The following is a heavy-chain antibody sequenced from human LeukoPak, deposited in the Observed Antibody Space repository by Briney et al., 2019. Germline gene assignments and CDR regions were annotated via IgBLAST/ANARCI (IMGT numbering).Heavy chain of an antibody. CDR3: AREGPAYRRPEMATIDS. Sequence: ASVKVSCKASGYTFTSYGISWVRQAPGQGLKWMGWISAYNGNTNYAQKLQGRVTMTTDTSTSTAYMELRSLRSDDTAVYYCAREGPAYRRPEMATIDSWGQGTLVTVSS. J-gene: IGHJ4*02. V-gene: IGHV1-18*01. CDR1: GYTFTSYG. D-gene: IGHD5-24*01. CDR2: ISAYNGNT.